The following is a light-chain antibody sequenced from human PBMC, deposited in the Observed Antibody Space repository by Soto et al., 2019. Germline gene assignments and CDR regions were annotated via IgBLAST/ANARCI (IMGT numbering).Light chain of an antibody. CDR1: QSISSW. Sequence: TLSASVGDRVTITFRASQSISSWLAWYQQKPGKAPKLLIYDASSLESGVPSRFSGSGSGTEFTLTISSLQPDDFATYYCQQYNSYSALTFGGGSKVDIK. CDR2: DAS. J-gene: IGKJ4*01. V-gene: IGKV1-5*01. CDR3: QQYNSYSALT.